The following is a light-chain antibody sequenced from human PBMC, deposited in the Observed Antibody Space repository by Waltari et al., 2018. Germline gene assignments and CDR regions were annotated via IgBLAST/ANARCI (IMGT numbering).Light chain of an antibody. Sequence: QSVLTQSPSASGTPGQRVTISCSGSSSNIGTNYVYWYQQLPGTAPKLLIYKNDQRPSGVPDRFSGSKSGTSASLAISGLRSEDESTYYCAAWDDSRGVFGGGTKLTVL. CDR3: AAWDDSRGV. J-gene: IGLJ3*02. V-gene: IGLV1-47*01. CDR1: SSNIGTNY. CDR2: KND.